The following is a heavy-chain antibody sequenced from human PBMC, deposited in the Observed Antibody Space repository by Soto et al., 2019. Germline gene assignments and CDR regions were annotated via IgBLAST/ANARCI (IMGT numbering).Heavy chain of an antibody. Sequence: QVQLVQSGAEVRKPGSSVKVSCKASGGTFTTYDISWVRQAPGQGLEWMGGIIPLFDATKYAQKFQGRVTITADKSTGTAYMELSSLRSEDTAMYYCARDRSSSWYNGTFYFDSWGQGTLVTDSS. J-gene: IGHJ4*02. D-gene: IGHD6-19*01. CDR3: ARDRSSSWYNGTFYFDS. CDR1: GGTFTTYD. CDR2: IIPLFDAT. V-gene: IGHV1-69*06.